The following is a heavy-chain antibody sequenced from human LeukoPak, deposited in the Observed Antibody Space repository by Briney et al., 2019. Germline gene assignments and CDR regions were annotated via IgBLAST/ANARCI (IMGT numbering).Heavy chain of an antibody. CDR2: INWNGGST. Sequence: GGSPRLSCAASGFTFDDYGMSWVRQAPGKGLEWVSGINWNGGSTGYADSVKGRFTISRDNAKNSLYLQMNSLRAEDTALYYCARIGDCSGGSCRRNYYDSSGYYLYFDYWGQGTLVTVSS. D-gene: IGHD3-22*01. CDR3: ARIGDCSGGSCRRNYYDSSGYYLYFDY. V-gene: IGHV3-20*04. CDR1: GFTFDDYG. J-gene: IGHJ4*02.